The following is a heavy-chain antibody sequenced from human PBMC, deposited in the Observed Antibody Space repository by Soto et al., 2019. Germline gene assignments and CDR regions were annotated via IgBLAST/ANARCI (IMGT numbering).Heavy chain of an antibody. D-gene: IGHD3-3*02. J-gene: IGHJ6*02. Sequence: QVQLVESGGNVVQPGRSLRLSCAASGFSFSSHGMHWVRQAPGKGLEWVAHLWAGGNIRYYAYSVKGRFTISSDHSKNTLSLQMDSLGAEATAVYYCARDAQHLANYGMDVWGQGTTVTVSS. CDR1: GFSFSSHG. CDR2: LWAGGNIR. CDR3: ARDAQHLANYGMDV. V-gene: IGHV3-33*01.